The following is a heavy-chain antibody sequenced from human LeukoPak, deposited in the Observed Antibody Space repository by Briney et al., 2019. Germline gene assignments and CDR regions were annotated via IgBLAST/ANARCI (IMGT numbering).Heavy chain of an antibody. CDR2: IYYSGST. CDR1: GGSISSYY. J-gene: IGHJ4*02. CDR3: ARGSYSVDY. D-gene: IGHD1-26*01. V-gene: IGHV4-59*01. Sequence: SETLSLTCTVSGGSISSYYGSWSRQPPGKGLEWIGYIYYSGSTNYNPSLKSRVTISVDRSKNQFSLKLSSVTAADTAVYYCARGSYSVDYWGQGTLVTVSS.